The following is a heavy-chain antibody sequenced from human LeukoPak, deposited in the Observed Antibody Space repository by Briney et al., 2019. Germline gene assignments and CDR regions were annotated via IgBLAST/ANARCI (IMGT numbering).Heavy chain of an antibody. CDR2: IYPGDSDT. J-gene: IGHJ6*02. CDR3: ARHQGVADYYYYGMDV. Sequence: PGESLKISCKGSGYSFTSYWIGWVRQMPGKGLEWMGIIYPGDSDTRYSPSFQGQVTISADKSISTAYLQWSSLKASDTAMYYCARHQGVADYYYYGMDVWGQGTTVTVSS. V-gene: IGHV5-51*01. D-gene: IGHD6-19*01. CDR1: GYSFTSYW.